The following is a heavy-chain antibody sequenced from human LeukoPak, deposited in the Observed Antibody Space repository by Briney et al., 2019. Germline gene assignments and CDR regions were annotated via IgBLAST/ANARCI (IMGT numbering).Heavy chain of an antibody. J-gene: IGHJ4*02. V-gene: IGHV3-30*02. CDR3: AKDQRWLVGGYFDY. CDR1: GFTFSSYG. D-gene: IGHD6-19*01. Sequence: GGSLRLSCAASGFTFSSYGVHWVRQAPGKGLEWVAFIRYDGSNKYYADSVKGRFTISRDNSKNTLYLQMNSLRAEDTAVYYCAKDQRWLVGGYFDYWGQGTLVTVSS. CDR2: IRYDGSNK.